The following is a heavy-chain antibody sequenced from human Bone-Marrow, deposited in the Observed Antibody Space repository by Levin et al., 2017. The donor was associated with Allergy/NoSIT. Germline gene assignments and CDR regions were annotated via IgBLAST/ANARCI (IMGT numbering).Heavy chain of an antibody. D-gene: IGHD3-22*01. CDR1: GFSFSRYE. CDR2: ISGSGGTT. V-gene: IGHV3-48*03. Sequence: LSLTCAASGFSFSRYEMDWVRQTPGKGLEWLSKISGSGGTTHYADSVKGRFTISRDNAKNSLYLQMNSLRAEDTAIYYCARDRDYFESSVYYDVLDIWGQGTMLTVSS. J-gene: IGHJ3*02. CDR3: ARDRDYFESSVYYDVLDI.